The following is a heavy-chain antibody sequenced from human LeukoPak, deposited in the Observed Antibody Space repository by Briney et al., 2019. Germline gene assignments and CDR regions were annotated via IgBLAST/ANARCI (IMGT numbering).Heavy chain of an antibody. Sequence: ALVKVSCKASGYTFTGYYMHWVRQAPGQGLEWMGWINPKSGGTNYAQKSQGRVTLTRDTSISTAYMELSRLTSDDTAIYYCARDRAPREKSYYESSGLDYWGQGTLVTVSS. CDR3: ARDRAPREKSYYESSGLDY. V-gene: IGHV1-2*02. CDR1: GYTFTGYY. J-gene: IGHJ4*02. D-gene: IGHD3-22*01. CDR2: INPKSGGT.